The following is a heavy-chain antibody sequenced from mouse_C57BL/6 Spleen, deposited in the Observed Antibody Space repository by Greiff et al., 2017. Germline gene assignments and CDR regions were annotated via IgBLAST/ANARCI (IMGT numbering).Heavy chain of an antibody. CDR2: ISYDGSN. Sequence: EVQLVESGPGLVKPSQSLSLTCSVTGYSITSGYYWNWIRQFPGNKLEWMGYISYDGSNNYNPSLKNRISITRDTSKNQFFLKLNSVTTEDTATYYCARVDVGYYFDYWGQGTTLTVSS. V-gene: IGHV3-6*01. CDR3: ARVDVGYYFDY. J-gene: IGHJ2*01. CDR1: GYSITSGYY.